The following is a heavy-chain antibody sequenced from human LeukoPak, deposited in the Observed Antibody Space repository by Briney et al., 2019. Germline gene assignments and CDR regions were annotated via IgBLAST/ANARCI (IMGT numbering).Heavy chain of an antibody. D-gene: IGHD3-10*01. CDR2: ILYDGSNK. J-gene: IGHJ4*02. CDR3: AKDHWGVEMSYYFDY. CDR1: GFTFSSYG. V-gene: IGHV3-30*18. Sequence: GRSLRLSCAASGFTFSSYGMHWVRQAPGKGLEWVAVILYDGSNKYYADSVKGRFTMSRDNSKNTLYLQMNSLRAEDTAVYYCAKDHWGVEMSYYFDYWGQGTLVTVSS.